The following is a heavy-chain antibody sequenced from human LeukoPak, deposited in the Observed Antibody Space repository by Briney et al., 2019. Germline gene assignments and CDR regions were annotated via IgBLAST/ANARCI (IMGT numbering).Heavy chain of an antibody. D-gene: IGHD6-25*01. CDR3: AKDHKVGQRLLLP. CDR2: ISGGGGST. Sequence: GGSLRLSCAASGFTFSSYAMTWVRQAPGMGLEWVSTISGGGGSTYYADSVKGRFTISRDNSKNTLYLQMNNLRAEDTAVYYCAKDHKVGQRLLLPWGQGTLVTVSS. J-gene: IGHJ5*02. V-gene: IGHV3-23*01. CDR1: GFTFSSYA.